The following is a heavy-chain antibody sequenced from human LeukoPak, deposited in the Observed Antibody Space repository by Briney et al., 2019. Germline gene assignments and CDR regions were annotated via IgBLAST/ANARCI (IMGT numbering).Heavy chain of an antibody. CDR3: ARSYGHYYNYMDV. CDR2: IYYSGST. CDR1: GGSISSSSHY. D-gene: IGHD4-17*01. Sequence: PSETLSLTCTVSGGSISSSSHYWGWIRQPPGKGLEWIGSIYYSGSTYYNPSLKSRVTISVDTSKNQFSLKLSSVTAADTAVYYCARSYGHYYNYMDVWGKGTTVTVSS. V-gene: IGHV4-39*07. J-gene: IGHJ6*03.